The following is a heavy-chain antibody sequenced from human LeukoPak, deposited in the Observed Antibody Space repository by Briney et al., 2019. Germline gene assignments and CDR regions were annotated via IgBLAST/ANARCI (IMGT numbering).Heavy chain of an antibody. CDR2: INSDGSTI. D-gene: IGHD5-18*01. Sequence: PGGSLRLSCAASGFSFSGSWMHWVRQAPGKGLVWVSRINSDGSTITYADTVRGRFTISRDNAKNTLYLQMNSLRAEDTAVYYCVRVRVDTAMVIVDYWGQGTLVTVSS. V-gene: IGHV3-74*01. CDR3: VRVRVDTAMVIVDY. CDR1: GFSFSGSW. J-gene: IGHJ4*02.